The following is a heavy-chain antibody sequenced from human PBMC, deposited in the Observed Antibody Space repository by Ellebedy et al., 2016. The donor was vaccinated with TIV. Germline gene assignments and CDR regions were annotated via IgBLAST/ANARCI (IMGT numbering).Heavy chain of an antibody. CDR3: ARVALSSSSAYRYYYYMDV. D-gene: IGHD6-6*01. J-gene: IGHJ6*03. CDR2: IIPIFGTA. Sequence: SVKVSXXASGGTFSSYAISWVRQAPGQGLEWMGGIIPIFGTANYAQKFQGRVTITADESTSTAYMELSSLRSEDTAVYYCARVALSSSSAYRYYYYMDVWGKGTTVTVSS. V-gene: IGHV1-69*13. CDR1: GGTFSSYA.